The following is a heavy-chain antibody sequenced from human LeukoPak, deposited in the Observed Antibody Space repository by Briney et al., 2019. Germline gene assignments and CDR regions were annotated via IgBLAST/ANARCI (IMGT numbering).Heavy chain of an antibody. Sequence: SETLSLTCTVSGGSISSYYWSWLRQPPGKGLEWIGYIYYSGSTNYNPSLKSRVTISVDTSKNQFSLKLSSVTAADTAVYYCARLGYSSTLNYWGQGTLVTVSS. V-gene: IGHV4-59*08. D-gene: IGHD6-19*01. CDR2: IYYSGST. J-gene: IGHJ4*02. CDR3: ARLGYSSTLNY. CDR1: GGSISSYY.